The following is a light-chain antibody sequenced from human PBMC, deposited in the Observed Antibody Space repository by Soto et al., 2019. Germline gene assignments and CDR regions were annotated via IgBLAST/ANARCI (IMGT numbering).Light chain of an antibody. CDR1: QSVRTY. J-gene: IGKJ3*01. CDR3: QQYGGSPLFT. CDR2: DTS. Sequence: EIVLTQSPATLSLSPGERATLSCRASQSVRTYLVWYQQKPGQAPRLLIYDTSTRATGVPARFSGSGSGTDFTLTISSLEPEDFAVYSCQQYGGSPLFTFGPGTRVDFK. V-gene: IGKV3-11*01.